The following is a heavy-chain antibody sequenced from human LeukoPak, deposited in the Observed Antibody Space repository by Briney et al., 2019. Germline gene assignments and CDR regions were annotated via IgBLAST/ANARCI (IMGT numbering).Heavy chain of an antibody. Sequence: SVKVSCKASGGTFSSYAISWVRQAPGQGLEWMGGIIPIFGTANYAQKFQGRVTITADESTSTAYMEPSSLRSEDTAVYYCARAEAAGIPAAMPLMWYYYYMDVWGKGTTVTVSS. D-gene: IGHD2-2*01. CDR3: ARAEAAGIPAAMPLMWYYYYMDV. V-gene: IGHV1-69*01. CDR2: IIPIFGTA. J-gene: IGHJ6*03. CDR1: GGTFSSYA.